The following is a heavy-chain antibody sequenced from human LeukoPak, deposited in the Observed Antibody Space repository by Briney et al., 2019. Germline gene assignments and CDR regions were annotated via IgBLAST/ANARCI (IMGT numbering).Heavy chain of an antibody. CDR2: INHSGGT. CDR1: GGSFSGYY. J-gene: IGHJ6*03. CDR3: ARRGWEYCSSTSCRRIYYYYYMDV. V-gene: IGHV4-34*01. Sequence: PSETLSLTCAVYGGSFSGYYWSWIRQPPGKGLEWIGEINHSGGTKYNPSLKSRVTISVDTSKNQFSLKLSSVTAADTAVYYCARRGWEYCSSTSCRRIYYYYYMDVWGKGTTVTISS. D-gene: IGHD2-2*01.